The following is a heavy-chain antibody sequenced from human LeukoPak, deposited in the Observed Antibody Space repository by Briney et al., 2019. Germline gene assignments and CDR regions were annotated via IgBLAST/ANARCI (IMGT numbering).Heavy chain of an antibody. J-gene: IGHJ5*02. CDR1: GRSISSYS. V-gene: IGHV4-4*07. Sequence: SETLSLTCTVSGRSISSYSWSWIRQPAGKGLEWIGRFYTSGSTNYNPSLKSRVTMSVDTSKNQFSLRLSSVTAADTAVYYCARQLSGTYNWFDPWGQGTLVTVSS. CDR3: ARQLSGTYNWFDP. CDR2: FYTSGST. D-gene: IGHD1-26*01.